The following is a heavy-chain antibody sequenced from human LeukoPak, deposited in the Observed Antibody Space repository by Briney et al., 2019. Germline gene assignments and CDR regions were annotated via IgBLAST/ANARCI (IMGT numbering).Heavy chain of an antibody. CDR3: AKGGPTGSNYFDF. J-gene: IGHJ4*02. CDR2: IKYDGIDK. CDR1: GFIFTDYW. D-gene: IGHD1-26*01. Sequence: PGGSLRLSCAASGFIFTDYWMNWVRQAPGKGLEWVAMIKYDGIDKKYLDSVKGRFTISRDNAKNSLYLEMNSLRADDTAVYYCAKGGPTGSNYFDFWGQGTLVTVSS. V-gene: IGHV3-7*03.